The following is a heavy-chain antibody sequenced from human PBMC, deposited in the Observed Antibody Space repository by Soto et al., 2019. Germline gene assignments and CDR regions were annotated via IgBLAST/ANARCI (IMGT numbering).Heavy chain of an antibody. CDR3: AGSGMGEPRDS. J-gene: IGHJ4*02. CDR1: GYTFTSYG. CDR2: ISAYNGNT. D-gene: IGHD3-16*01. V-gene: IGHV1-18*01. Sequence: QVQLVQSGAEVKKPGASVMVSCKASGYTFTSYGISWVRQAPGQGLEWMGWISAYNGNTKYAQKLQGRVTMTTDTSTNTANMELRSLESGDTAVYYGAGSGMGEPRDSWAQGTLVTVSS.